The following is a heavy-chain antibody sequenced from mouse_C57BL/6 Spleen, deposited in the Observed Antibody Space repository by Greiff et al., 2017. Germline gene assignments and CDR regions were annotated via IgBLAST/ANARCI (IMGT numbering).Heavy chain of an antibody. D-gene: IGHD1-1*01. CDR1: GYTFTDYE. V-gene: IGHV1-15*01. CDR2: IDPETGGT. Sequence: VQLQQSGAELVRPGASVTLSCKASGYTFTDYEMHWVKQTPVHGLEWIGAIDPETGGTAYNQKFKGKAILTAEKSSSTVYMELSSLTSEDSAVYYCKRGEEIEAVVVPFDYWGQGTTLTVSS. CDR3: KRGEEIEAVVVPFDY. J-gene: IGHJ2*01.